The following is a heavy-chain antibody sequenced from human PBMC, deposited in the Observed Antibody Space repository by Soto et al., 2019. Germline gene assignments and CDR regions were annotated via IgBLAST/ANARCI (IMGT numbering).Heavy chain of an antibody. V-gene: IGHV3-7*01. CDR1: GFTFSGNW. CDR2: IRQDGSEK. J-gene: IGHJ4*02. CDR3: AREGYDSSGYLCLFDY. Sequence: PGGSLRLSCVGSGFTFSGNWMTWVRQAPGKGLEWVGNIRQDGSEKNYVDSVKGRFTISRDNAKNSLYLQMNSLRAEDTAVYYCAREGYDSSGYLCLFDYWGQGTLVTVSS. D-gene: IGHD3-22*01.